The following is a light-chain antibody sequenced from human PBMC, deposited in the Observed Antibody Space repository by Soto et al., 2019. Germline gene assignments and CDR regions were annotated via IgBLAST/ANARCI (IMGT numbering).Light chain of an antibody. Sequence: EVVMTQSPATLSLSPGERATLSCRASQSVSSNLAWYQQKPGQAPRLLIYGASTRATVIPARFSGSGSGTEFTLSISSLQSEDFAVYYCQRYNNWPLTFGGGTKVEIK. CDR1: QSVSSN. V-gene: IGKV3-15*01. CDR3: QRYNNWPLT. CDR2: GAS. J-gene: IGKJ4*01.